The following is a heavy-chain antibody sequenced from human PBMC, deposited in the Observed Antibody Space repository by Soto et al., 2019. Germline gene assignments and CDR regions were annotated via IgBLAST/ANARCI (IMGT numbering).Heavy chain of an antibody. CDR1: GFTFSSYG. V-gene: IGHV3-30*18. J-gene: IGHJ4*02. Sequence: GGSLRLSCAASGFTFSSYGMHWVRQASGKGLEWVAVISYDGSNKYYADSVKGRFTISRDNSKNTLYLQMNSLRAEDTAVYYCAKVKNQLLPNWGQGTLVTVSS. CDR3: AKVKNQLLPN. CDR2: ISYDGSNK. D-gene: IGHD2-2*01.